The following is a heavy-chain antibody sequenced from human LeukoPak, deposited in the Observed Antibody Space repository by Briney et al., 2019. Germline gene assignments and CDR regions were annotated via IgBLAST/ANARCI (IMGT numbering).Heavy chain of an antibody. Sequence: GGSLRLSCAASGFTFSSYSMNWVRQAPEKGLEWVSSIGSSSSYIYSGDSVKGRFTISRDNAKNSLYLQMNSLRAEDTAVYYCATTPAAKGKFLFDSWGQGTLVTVFS. CDR1: GFTFSSYS. V-gene: IGHV3-21*01. CDR2: IGSSSSYI. CDR3: ATTPAAKGKFLFDS. J-gene: IGHJ4*02. D-gene: IGHD5-18*01.